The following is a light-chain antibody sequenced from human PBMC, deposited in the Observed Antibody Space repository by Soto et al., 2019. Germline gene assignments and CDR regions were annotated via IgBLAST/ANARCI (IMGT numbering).Light chain of an antibody. J-gene: IGKJ4*01. CDR1: QGISKD. V-gene: IGKV1-17*01. CDR2: AAS. CDR3: LHYNSFPLT. Sequence: DIQMTQSPSSLSASVGDRVTITCRASQGISKDLDWYQQKPGLVPKRLIYAASNLPSGVPSRFSGSGAGTEFTLTISSLQPEDFATYYCLHYNSFPLTFGGGTKVEIK.